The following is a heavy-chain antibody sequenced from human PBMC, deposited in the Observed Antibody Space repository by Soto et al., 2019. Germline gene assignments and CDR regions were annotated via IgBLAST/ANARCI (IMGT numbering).Heavy chain of an antibody. D-gene: IGHD2-15*01. V-gene: IGHV4-30-4*01. CDR3: ARVVVENWFDP. J-gene: IGHJ5*02. CDR1: GGSISSGDYY. CDR2: IYYSGST. Sequence: LSLTCTVSGGSISSGDYYWSWIRQPPGKGLEWIGYIYYSGSTYYNPSLKSRVTISVDTSKNQFSLKLSSVTAADTAVYYCARVVVENWFDPWGQGTQVTVSS.